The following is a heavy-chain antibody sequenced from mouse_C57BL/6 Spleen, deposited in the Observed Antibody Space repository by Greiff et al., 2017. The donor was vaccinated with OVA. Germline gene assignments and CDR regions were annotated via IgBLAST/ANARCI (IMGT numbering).Heavy chain of an antibody. D-gene: IGHD4-1*01. CDR3: ARKGSNWYYFDY. Sequence: EVKLEESGGDLVKPGGSLKLSCAASGFTFSSYGMSWVRQTPDKRLEWVATISSGGSYTYYPDSVKGRFTISRDNAKNTLYLQMSSLKSEDTAMYYCARKGSNWYYFDYWGQGTTLTVSS. J-gene: IGHJ2*01. V-gene: IGHV5-6*02. CDR2: ISSGGSYT. CDR1: GFTFSSYG.